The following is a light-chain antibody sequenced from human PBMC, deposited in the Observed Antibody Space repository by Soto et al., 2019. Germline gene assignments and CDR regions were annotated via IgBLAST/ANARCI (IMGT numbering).Light chain of an antibody. CDR1: QTVGTY. J-gene: IGKJ4*01. Sequence: EVVLTQSPATLSLSPGERATLSCRASQTVGTYLAWYQQKPGQAPRLLIYDASNRATGIPARFSGSGSGTDFTLTISRLEPEDCAVYYCQQRFIWPPLTFGGGTKVEIK. CDR3: QQRFIWPPLT. CDR2: DAS. V-gene: IGKV3-11*01.